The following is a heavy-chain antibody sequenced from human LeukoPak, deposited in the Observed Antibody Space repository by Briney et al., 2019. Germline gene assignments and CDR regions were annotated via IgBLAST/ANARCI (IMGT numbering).Heavy chain of an antibody. CDR3: ARGGGLGATSWYFDY. J-gene: IGHJ4*02. D-gene: IGHD1-26*01. CDR1: GYTFTSYD. Sequence: ASVKVSCKASGYTFTSYDINWVRQASGQGLEWMGWMNPNSGNTAYARKFRGRVTFTRNTSITTAYMELSSLRSEDTAVYYCARGGGLGATSWYFDYWGQGTLVTVSS. V-gene: IGHV1-8*03. CDR2: MNPNSGNT.